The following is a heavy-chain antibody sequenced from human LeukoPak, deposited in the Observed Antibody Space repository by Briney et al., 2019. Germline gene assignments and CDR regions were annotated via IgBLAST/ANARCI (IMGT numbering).Heavy chain of an antibody. CDR2: ISRSSAYI. CDR1: GFTLSSYS. J-gene: IGHJ6*03. CDR3: ARGVSTWFGELRAFYYYYYYMDV. D-gene: IGHD3-10*01. Sequence: GGSLRLSCAASGFTLSSYSMNWVRQAPGKGLEWVSSISRSSAYIYYADSVKGRFTISRDNAKNSLYLQMNSLRAEDTAVYYCARGVSTWFGELRAFYYYYYYMDVWGKGTTVTVSS. V-gene: IGHV3-21*01.